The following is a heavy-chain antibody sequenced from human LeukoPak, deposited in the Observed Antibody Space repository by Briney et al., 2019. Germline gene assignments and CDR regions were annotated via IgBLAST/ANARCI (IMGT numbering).Heavy chain of an antibody. D-gene: IGHD6-13*01. CDR1: GFTFTCCW. CDR2: IKLDGREK. V-gene: IGHV3-7*01. Sequence: PGGSLRLSCSASGFTFTCCWMGWVRQTPGKWLGWVASIKLDGREKFYADSVKGRFTISRDNAKNSLYLQVHSLRAEDTAVYYCERVHGVSRYFDSWGQGILVTVSS. CDR3: ERVHGVSRYFDS. J-gene: IGHJ4*02.